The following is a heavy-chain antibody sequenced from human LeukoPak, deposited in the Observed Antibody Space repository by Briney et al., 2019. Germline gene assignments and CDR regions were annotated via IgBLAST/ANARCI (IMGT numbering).Heavy chain of an antibody. CDR1: GFTFDDYA. J-gene: IGHJ4*02. Sequence: GRSLRLSCAASGFTFDDYAMSWVRHAPGTGLEWVAGISWTGGSTGYVDSVKGRFTISRDNAKNSLYLQMNSLRAEDTALYYCARAPTTVVTSVDYWGQGTLVTVSS. D-gene: IGHD4-23*01. CDR3: ARAPTTVVTSVDY. V-gene: IGHV3-20*04. CDR2: ISWTGGST.